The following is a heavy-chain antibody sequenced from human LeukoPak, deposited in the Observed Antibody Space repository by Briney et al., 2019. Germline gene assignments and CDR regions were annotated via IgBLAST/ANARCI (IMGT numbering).Heavy chain of an antibody. V-gene: IGHV3-23*01. CDR1: GFTFSSYA. CDR2: ISGDGGTT. D-gene: IGHD3-22*01. J-gene: IGHJ4*02. CDR3: ANYHLSGYYYANFDS. Sequence: GGSLRLSCAASGFTFSSYAMSWVRQAPGKGPEWVSAISGDGGTTYYADSVKGRFTISRDNSKNTLYLQMNSLRAEDTAVYYCANYHLSGYYYANFDSWGQGTLVTVSS.